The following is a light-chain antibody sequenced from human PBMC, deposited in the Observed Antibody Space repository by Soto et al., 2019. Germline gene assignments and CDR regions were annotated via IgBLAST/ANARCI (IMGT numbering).Light chain of an antibody. J-gene: IGKJ4*01. CDR1: QGIAPY. Sequence: DVQMTQSPSSLSASVGDRVTITCRASQGIAPYLAWFQQKPGKVPKLLIYAASTLQSGVPSRFSGSGSGPDFTLIISSLQPEGVATDYCHKSDSAPLTFGGGTKVEIK. CDR2: AAS. CDR3: HKSDSAPLT. V-gene: IGKV1-27*01.